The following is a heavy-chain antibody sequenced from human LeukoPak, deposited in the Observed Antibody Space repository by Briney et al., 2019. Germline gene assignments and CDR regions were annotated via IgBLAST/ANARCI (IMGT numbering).Heavy chain of an antibody. V-gene: IGHV1-2*02. CDR1: GYTFTGYY. D-gene: IGHD6-13*01. J-gene: IGHJ4*02. Sequence: ASVKVSCKTSGYTFTGYYMHWVRQAPGQGLEWMGWINPNNGATQYAQKFQGRVTMTRDTSIRTAYMELSRLKSDDTAVYYCAREVLPGAAALSGGLDYWGQGTLVTVSS. CDR3: AREVLPGAAALSGGLDY. CDR2: INPNNGAT.